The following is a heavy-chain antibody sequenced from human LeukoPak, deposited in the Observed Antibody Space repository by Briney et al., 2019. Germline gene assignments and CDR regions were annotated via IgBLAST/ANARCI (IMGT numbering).Heavy chain of an antibody. J-gene: IGHJ4*02. V-gene: IGHV3-23*01. D-gene: IGHD2-15*01. Sequence: GGSLRLSCAASGFTFSSYAMSWVRQAPGKGLEWVSAISGSGGSTYYADSVKGRFTISRDNSKNTLYLQMDSLRAEDTAVYYCAKAVGYCSGGSCYHLIDYWGQGTLVTVSS. CDR2: ISGSGGST. CDR3: AKAVGYCSGGSCYHLIDY. CDR1: GFTFSSYA.